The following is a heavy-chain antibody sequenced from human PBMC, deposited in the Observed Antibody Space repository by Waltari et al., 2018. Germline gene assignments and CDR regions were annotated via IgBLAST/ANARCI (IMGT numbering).Heavy chain of an antibody. V-gene: IGHV4-39*01. Sequence: ESGGGFVQPGESLRLSCAVSGLTFSNHAMNWIRQPPGKGLEWIGSIYYSGSTYYNPSLKSRVTISVDTSKNQFSLKLSSVTAADTAVYYCARHRGDSSGYHLAYWGQGTLVTVSS. D-gene: IGHD3-22*01. CDR3: ARHRGDSSGYHLAY. CDR1: GLTFSNHA. J-gene: IGHJ4*02. CDR2: IYYSGST.